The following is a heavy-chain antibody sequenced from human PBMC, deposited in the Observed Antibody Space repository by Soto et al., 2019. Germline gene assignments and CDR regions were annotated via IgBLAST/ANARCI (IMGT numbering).Heavy chain of an antibody. J-gene: IGHJ4*02. CDR1: GFSYSTYW. CDR3: ARFNCGGECRNAYFDH. V-gene: IGHV3-7*01. D-gene: IGHD2-21*01. Sequence: GGSLRLSCGASGFSYSTYWMSWVRQAPGKGLELVANIKQDGGEKYYVDSVKGRFTISRDNAKNSLYLQMNSLRAEDTAVYYCARFNCGGECRNAYFDHWGQGTLVTVSS. CDR2: IKQDGGEK.